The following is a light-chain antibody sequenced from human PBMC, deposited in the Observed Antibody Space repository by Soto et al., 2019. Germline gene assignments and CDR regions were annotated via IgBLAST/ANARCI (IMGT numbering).Light chain of an antibody. J-gene: IGKJ3*01. CDR3: QHYGNSPPSVT. CDR2: GAS. V-gene: IGKV3-20*01. Sequence: EIVLTQSPNTLSLSPGERATLSCRASQSVSSGYLVWYQQKPGQAPRLLIYGASNRATGIPDRFSGSVSGTDFTLTISRLEPEDFAVYYCQHYGNSPPSVTFGPGTKVDIK. CDR1: QSVSSGY.